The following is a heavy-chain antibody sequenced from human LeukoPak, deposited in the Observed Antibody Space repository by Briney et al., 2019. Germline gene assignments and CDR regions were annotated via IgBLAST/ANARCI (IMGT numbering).Heavy chain of an antibody. Sequence: GGSLRPSCAASGFTFSSYWMHWVRQAPGKGLVWVSRINSDGSSTSYADSVKGRFTISRDNAKNTLYLQMNSLRAEDTAVYYCARGQDILTGYYLDYWGQGTLVTVSS. V-gene: IGHV3-74*01. CDR1: GFTFSSYW. CDR3: ARGQDILTGYYLDY. J-gene: IGHJ4*02. D-gene: IGHD3-9*01. CDR2: INSDGSST.